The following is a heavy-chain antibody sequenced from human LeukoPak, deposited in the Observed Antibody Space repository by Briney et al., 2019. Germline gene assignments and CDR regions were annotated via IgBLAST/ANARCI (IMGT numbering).Heavy chain of an antibody. CDR1: GGSISSSSYY. Sequence: SETLSLTCTVSGGSISSSSYYWGWIRQPPGKGLEWIGSIYYSGSTYYNPSLKSRVTISVDTSKNQFSLKLSSVTAADTAVYYCARHHIAVAGIGWFDPWGQGTLVTVSS. CDR2: IYYSGST. V-gene: IGHV4-39*01. CDR3: ARHHIAVAGIGWFDP. J-gene: IGHJ5*02. D-gene: IGHD6-19*01.